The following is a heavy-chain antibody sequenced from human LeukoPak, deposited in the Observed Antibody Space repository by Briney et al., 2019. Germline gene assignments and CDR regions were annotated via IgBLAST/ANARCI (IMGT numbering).Heavy chain of an antibody. CDR2: IKQDGSEK. CDR1: GFTFSSYA. V-gene: IGHV3-7*01. D-gene: IGHD3-22*01. CDR3: ATFSIMIVVEGTFDI. Sequence: AGGSLRLSCAASGFTFSSYAMSWVRQAPGKGLEWVANIKQDGSEKYYVDSVKGRFTISRDNAKNSLHLQMKSLRAEDTAVYYCATFSIMIVVEGTFDIWGQGTMVTVSS. J-gene: IGHJ3*02.